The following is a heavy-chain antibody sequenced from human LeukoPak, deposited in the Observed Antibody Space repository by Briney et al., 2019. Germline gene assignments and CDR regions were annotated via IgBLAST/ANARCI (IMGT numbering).Heavy chain of an antibody. Sequence: PSETLSLTCTVSGGSISSYYRSWIRQPPGKGLEWIGYIYYSGSTNYNPSLKSRVTISVDTSKNQFSLKLSSVTAADTAVYYCARDIYSSSWYDPLEVGYYYGMDVWGQGTTVTVSS. V-gene: IGHV4-59*01. J-gene: IGHJ6*02. D-gene: IGHD6-13*01. CDR2: IYYSGST. CDR3: ARDIYSSSWYDPLEVGYYYGMDV. CDR1: GGSISSYY.